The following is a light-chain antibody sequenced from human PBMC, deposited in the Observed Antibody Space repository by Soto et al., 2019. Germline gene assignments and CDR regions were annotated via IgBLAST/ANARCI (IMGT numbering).Light chain of an antibody. J-gene: IGLJ1*01. CDR3: SSYTSSSSNV. V-gene: IGLV2-14*01. Sequence: QCALTQPDSVSGSPGQSITISCTGTSSDVGGYNYVSWYQQYPGKAPKLMIFDVSYRPSGVSNRFSGSKSGNTASLTISGLQADDEADYYCSSYTSSSSNVFGTGTKLTVL. CDR2: DVS. CDR1: SSDVGGYNY.